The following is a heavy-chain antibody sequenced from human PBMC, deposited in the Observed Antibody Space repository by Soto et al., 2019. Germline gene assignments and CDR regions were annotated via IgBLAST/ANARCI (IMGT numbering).Heavy chain of an antibody. V-gene: IGHV4-30-4*01. D-gene: IGHD6-25*01. CDR2: IYFTGST. J-gene: IGHJ5*02. CDR1: GDTVNNGDYF. CDR3: ARGAAVHVVSEFKRDLDP. Sequence: PSETLSLTCTFSGDTVNNGDYFWSSIGQSPGKCLQWLGYIYFTGSTFYSPSLKSRLHISIDKSKNHFSLEMTSVTVADTAVYFCARGAAVHVVSEFKRDLDPWGPGLLVTV.